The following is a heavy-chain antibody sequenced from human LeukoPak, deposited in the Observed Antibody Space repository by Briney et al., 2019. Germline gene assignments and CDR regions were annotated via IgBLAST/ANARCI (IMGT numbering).Heavy chain of an antibody. J-gene: IGHJ4*02. CDR2: INHSGST. V-gene: IGHV4-34*01. CDR1: GGSFSSYY. D-gene: IGHD3-22*01. Sequence: PSETLSLTCAVYGGSFSSYYWSWIRQPPGKGLEWIGEINHSGSTNYNPSLKSRVTISVDTSKNQFSLKLSSVTAADTAVYYCAGGRGTHDSSGIFDYWGQGTLVTVSS. CDR3: AGGRGTHDSSGIFDY.